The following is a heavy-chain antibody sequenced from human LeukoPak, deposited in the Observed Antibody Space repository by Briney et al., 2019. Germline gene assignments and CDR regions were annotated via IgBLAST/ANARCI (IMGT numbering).Heavy chain of an antibody. V-gene: IGHV1-8*01. J-gene: IGHJ6*02. D-gene: IGHD2-2*02. CDR3: TRDHTSYYTMDV. CDR1: GYDFITFD. CDR2: MNPNSGRS. Sequence: ASVKVSCKASGYDFITFDINWVRQAPGQGLEWMGWMNPNSGRSGLAQKFQATVTMTRDTSINTAYMEVRNLRFEDSAVYYCTRDHTSYYTMDVWGQGTAVTVSS.